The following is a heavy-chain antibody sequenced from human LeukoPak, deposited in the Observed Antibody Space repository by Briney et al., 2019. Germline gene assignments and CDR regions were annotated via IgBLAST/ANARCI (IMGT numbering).Heavy chain of an antibody. J-gene: IGHJ2*01. CDR1: GFTFSSYS. Sequence: GGSLRLSCAASGFTFSSYSVNWVRQARGKGGEWVTPINSSSSYILYAHSEKARFTISRDNAKNSLYLQMNSLRAEDTAVYYCARDGLAAATLHWCFDLWGRGTLVTVSS. V-gene: IGHV3-21*01. CDR2: INSSSSYI. CDR3: ARDGLAAATLHWCFDL. D-gene: IGHD2-15*01.